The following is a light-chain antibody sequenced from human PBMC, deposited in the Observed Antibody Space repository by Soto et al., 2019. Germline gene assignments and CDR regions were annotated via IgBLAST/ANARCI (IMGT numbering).Light chain of an antibody. CDR2: VAS. Sequence: DIQMTQSPSTLSAFVGDRVTITCRASQSISGWLAWYQQKPGKAPRLLMYVASTLQSGVPSRFSGSGSTTESTLTISRLQPDDFATYYCQQYSSYSLTFGQGTKVDIK. CDR3: QQYSSYSLT. V-gene: IGKV1-5*01. J-gene: IGKJ1*01. CDR1: QSISGW.